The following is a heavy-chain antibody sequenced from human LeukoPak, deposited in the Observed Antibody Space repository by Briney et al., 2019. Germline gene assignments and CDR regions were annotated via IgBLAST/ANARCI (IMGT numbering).Heavy chain of an antibody. CDR1: GYTFTGYY. D-gene: IGHD6-19*01. Sequence: ASVKVSCKASGYTFTGYYMHWVRQAPGQGLEWMGWINPNSGGTNYAQKLQGRVTMTRDTSISTAYMELSRLRSDDTAVYYCARRMDSSGRGDYWGQGTLVTVSS. J-gene: IGHJ4*02. CDR2: INPNSGGT. CDR3: ARRMDSSGRGDY. V-gene: IGHV1-2*02.